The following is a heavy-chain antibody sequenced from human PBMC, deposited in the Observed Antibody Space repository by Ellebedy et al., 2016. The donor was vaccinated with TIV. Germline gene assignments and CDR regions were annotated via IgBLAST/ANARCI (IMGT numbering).Heavy chain of an antibody. J-gene: IGHJ4*02. V-gene: IGHV3-30-3*01. CDR1: GFTFSSYP. CDR3: ATSAVGHSHGYYFDY. Sequence: GESLKISCTVSGFTFSSYPIHWVRLAPGKGLDWVTLISYDGTTQYNADSVKGRFTISRDNSKNTVYLQMNSLRREDTALYYCATSAVGHSHGYYFDYWGQGTLVTVSA. D-gene: IGHD5-18*01. CDR2: ISYDGTTQ.